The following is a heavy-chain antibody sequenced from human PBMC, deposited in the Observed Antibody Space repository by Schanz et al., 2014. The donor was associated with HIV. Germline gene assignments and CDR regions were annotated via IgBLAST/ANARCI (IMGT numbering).Heavy chain of an antibody. J-gene: IGHJ6*02. CDR1: GFTFDDYT. D-gene: IGHD3-22*01. CDR2: ITWDGGST. Sequence: VQLVESGGGVVQPGRSLRISCAASGFTFDDYTMHWVRQAPGKGLEWVSLITWDGGSTYYADSVKGRFTISRDNSKNSLYLQMNSLRTEDTALYYCAKQHDSYDNSGYPSTVEYYGMDVWGQGTTVTVSS. CDR3: AKQHDSYDNSGYPSTVEYYGMDV. V-gene: IGHV3-43*01.